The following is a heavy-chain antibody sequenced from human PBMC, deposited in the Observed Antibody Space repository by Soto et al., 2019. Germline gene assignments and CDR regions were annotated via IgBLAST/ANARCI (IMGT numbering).Heavy chain of an antibody. V-gene: IGHV1-3*01. Sequence: ASVKVSCKASGYTFTSYAMHWVRQAPGQRLEWMGWINAGNGNTKYSQKFQGRVTITRDTSASTAYMELSSLRSEDTAVYYCAKATAVAGTGLLDPWGQGTLVTVSS. J-gene: IGHJ5*02. CDR2: INAGNGNT. CDR3: AKATAVAGTGLLDP. CDR1: GYTFTSYA. D-gene: IGHD6-19*01.